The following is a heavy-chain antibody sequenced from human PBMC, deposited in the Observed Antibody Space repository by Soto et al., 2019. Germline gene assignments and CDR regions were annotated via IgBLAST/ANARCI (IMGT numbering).Heavy chain of an antibody. D-gene: IGHD3-10*01. CDR1: GYTFTGYY. J-gene: IGHJ4*02. CDR2: INPNSGGT. V-gene: IGHV1-2*04. CDR3: ARSGPLWFGVHFDY. Sequence: GASVKVSCKASGYTFTGYYMHWVRQAPGQGLEWMGWINPNSGGTNYAQKFQGWVTMTRDTSISTAYMELSRLRSDDTAVYYCARSGPLWFGVHFDYWGQGTLVTVSS.